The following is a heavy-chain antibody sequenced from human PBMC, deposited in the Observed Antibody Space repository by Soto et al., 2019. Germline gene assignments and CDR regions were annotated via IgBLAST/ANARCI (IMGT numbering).Heavy chain of an antibody. CDR2: VFHTGDT. J-gene: IGHJ4*02. CDR3: ARKAWVRFDY. Sequence: SETLSLTCAVSGDSISSSVWWTWVRQPPGKGLEWIGEVFHTGDTYFNPSLRSRVAMSVDKSTNEFSLKVTSVTAADTAIYYCARKAWVRFDYWGQGALVTV. CDR1: GDSISSSVW. V-gene: IGHV4-4*02. D-gene: IGHD7-27*01.